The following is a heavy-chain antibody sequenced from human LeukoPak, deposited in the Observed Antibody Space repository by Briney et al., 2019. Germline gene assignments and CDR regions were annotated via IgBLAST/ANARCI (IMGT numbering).Heavy chain of an antibody. V-gene: IGHV3-9*01. CDR2: ISWNSGST. D-gene: IGHD6-19*01. J-gene: IGHJ4*02. Sequence: GGSLRLSCAAPGLTFDDYAMHWVRQAPGKGLEWVSGISWNSGSTGYADSVKGRFTISRDNAKNSLYLQMNSLRAEDTALYYCAKAVIAVAGTAHFDYWGQGTLVTVSS. CDR3: AKAVIAVAGTAHFDY. CDR1: GLTFDDYA.